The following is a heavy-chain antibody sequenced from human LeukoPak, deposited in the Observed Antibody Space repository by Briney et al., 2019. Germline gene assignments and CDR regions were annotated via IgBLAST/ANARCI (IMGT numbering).Heavy chain of an antibody. CDR2: ISAYNGNT. D-gene: IGHD3-22*01. V-gene: IGHV1-18*01. CDR3: ARGPYYYDSSGTPGGY. CDR1: GYTFTSYG. Sequence: ASVKVSCKASGYTFTSYGISWVRQAPGQGLEWMGWISAYNGNTNYAQKLQGRVTMTTDTSTSTAYMELRSLRSDDTAVYYCARGPYYYDSSGTPGGYWGQGTLVTVSS. J-gene: IGHJ4*02.